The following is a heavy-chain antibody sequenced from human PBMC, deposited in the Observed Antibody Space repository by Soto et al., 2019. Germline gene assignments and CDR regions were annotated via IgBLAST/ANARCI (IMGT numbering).Heavy chain of an antibody. CDR2: IIPILGIA. CDR1: GGTFSSYT. V-gene: IGHV1-69*02. J-gene: IGHJ6*02. CDR3: AMGYCSSTSCYRPRYGMDV. D-gene: IGHD2-2*01. Sequence: QVQLVQSGAEVKKPGSSVKVSCKASGGTFSSYTISWVRQAPGQGLEWMGRIIPILGIANYAQKFQGRVTSTADKSTSTAYMELSSLRSEDTAVYYWAMGYCSSTSCYRPRYGMDVWGQGTTVTVSS.